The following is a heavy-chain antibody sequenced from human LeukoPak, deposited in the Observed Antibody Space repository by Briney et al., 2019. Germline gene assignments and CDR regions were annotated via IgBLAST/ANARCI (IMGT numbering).Heavy chain of an antibody. V-gene: IGHV3-30*04. CDR1: GFTFSSYA. D-gene: IGHD2-2*01. Sequence: GRSLRLSCAASGFTFSSYAMHWVRQAPGKGLEWVAVISYDGSNKYYADSVKGRFTISRDNSKNTLYLQMNSLRAEDTAVYYCAKGFLRGSTSFAYWGQGTLVTVSS. CDR3: AKGFLRGSTSFAY. CDR2: ISYDGSNK. J-gene: IGHJ4*02.